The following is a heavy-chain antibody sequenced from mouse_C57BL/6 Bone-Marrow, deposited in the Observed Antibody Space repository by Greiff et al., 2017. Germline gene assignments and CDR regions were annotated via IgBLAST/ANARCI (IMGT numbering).Heavy chain of an antibody. D-gene: IGHD1-1*01. CDR1: GYTFTDYY. CDR3: ATLLLRSLDY. CDR2: INPNNGGT. J-gene: IGHJ2*01. Sequence: VQLQQSGPELVKPGASVKISCKASGYTFTDYYMNWVKQSHGKSLEWIGDINPNNGGTSYNQKFKGKATLTVDKSSSTAYMELRSLTSEDSAIYYCATLLLRSLDYWGQGTTLTVSS. V-gene: IGHV1-26*01.